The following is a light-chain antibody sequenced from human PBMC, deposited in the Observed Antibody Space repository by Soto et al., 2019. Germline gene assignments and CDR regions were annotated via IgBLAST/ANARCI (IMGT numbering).Light chain of an antibody. Sequence: ETVMTQSPATLSVSPGERATLSCRASQSVSSDLSWYQHKPGQAPRLLIYGASTTATGIPVRFSGSGSGTEFTLTISSLQSEDFAVYYCQQYNNWTRTFGQGTKLEIK. CDR3: QQYNNWTRT. J-gene: IGKJ2*01. CDR1: QSVSSD. V-gene: IGKV3-15*01. CDR2: GAS.